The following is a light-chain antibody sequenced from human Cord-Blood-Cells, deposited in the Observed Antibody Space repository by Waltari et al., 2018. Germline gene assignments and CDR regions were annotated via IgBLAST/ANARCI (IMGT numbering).Light chain of an antibody. V-gene: IGKV1-5*03. CDR3: QQYNSYSYT. J-gene: IGKJ2*01. CDR2: KAS. Sequence: DIQITQSPSTLSASVGDRVTITCRASQSISSWLAWYQQKPEKAPNLLIYKASSLESGVPSRFSGSGSGTEFTLTISSLQPDDFATYYCQQYNSYSYTFGQWTKLEIK. CDR1: QSISSW.